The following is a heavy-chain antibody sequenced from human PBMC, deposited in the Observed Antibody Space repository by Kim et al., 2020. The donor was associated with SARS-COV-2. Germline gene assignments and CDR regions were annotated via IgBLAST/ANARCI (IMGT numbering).Heavy chain of an antibody. CDR3: AGGERYCSGGSCYSDNRFDP. CDR1: GYTFTSYD. V-gene: IGHV1-8*01. D-gene: IGHD2-15*01. CDR2: MNPNSGNT. J-gene: IGHJ5*02. Sequence: ASVKVSCKASGYTFTSYDINWVRQATGQGLEWMGWMNPNSGNTGYAQKFQGRVTMTRNTSISTAYMELSSLRSEDTAVYYCAGGERYCSGGSCYSDNRFDPWGQGTLVTVSS.